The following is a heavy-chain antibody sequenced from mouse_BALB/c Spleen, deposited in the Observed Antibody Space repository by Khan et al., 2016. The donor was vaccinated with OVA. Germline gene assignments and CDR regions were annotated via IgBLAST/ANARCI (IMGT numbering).Heavy chain of an antibody. CDR2: INTNTGEP. D-gene: IGHD1-2*01. Sequence: QIQLVQSGPELKKPGETVKISCKASGYSFTNYGMNWVKQAPGKGLKWMGWINTNTGEPSYAEEFKGRFAFSLETSAGTAYLQINNLTNEDTASYFCARRFRTAYPLYYYAMDYWGQGTSVTVSS. V-gene: IGHV9-3*02. CDR3: ARRFRTAYPLYYYAMDY. J-gene: IGHJ4*01. CDR1: GYSFTNYG.